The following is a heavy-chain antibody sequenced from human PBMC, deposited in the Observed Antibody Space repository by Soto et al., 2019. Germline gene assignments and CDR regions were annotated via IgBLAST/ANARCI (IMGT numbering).Heavy chain of an antibody. CDR3: ARDERIAVAGTDN. V-gene: IGHV3-23*01. CDR2: ISGPGGST. CDR1: GFTFSNYA. D-gene: IGHD6-19*01. Sequence: EVQLLESGGGLVQPGGSLRLSCAASGFTFSNYAMTWVRQAAGKGLEWVSSISGPGGSTYYADSVQGRFTISRDNSKNTLFLQMNTLSAEDTALYYCARDERIAVAGTDNWGQGILVTVTS. J-gene: IGHJ4*02.